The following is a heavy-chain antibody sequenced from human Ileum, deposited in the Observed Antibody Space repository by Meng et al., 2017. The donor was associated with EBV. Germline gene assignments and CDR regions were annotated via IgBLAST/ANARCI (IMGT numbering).Heavy chain of an antibody. CDR2: INPGSGNT. J-gene: IGHJ4*02. Sequence: QFKLVQSGAEGKMPGASIKLSCKASGDTFTGYASHWVRQAPGQRLEWMGWINPGSGNTKYSQKFQGRVTITRDTSATTVYMDLSSLRSEDTAVFYCARDGGFSVGATKYDYWGQGALVTVSS. D-gene: IGHD1-26*01. CDR1: GDTFTGYA. CDR3: ARDGGFSVGATKYDY. V-gene: IGHV1-3*01.